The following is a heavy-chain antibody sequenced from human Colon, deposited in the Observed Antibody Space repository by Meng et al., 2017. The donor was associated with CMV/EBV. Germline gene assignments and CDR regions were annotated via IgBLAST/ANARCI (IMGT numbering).Heavy chain of an antibody. CDR1: GFTFSGHA. Sequence: GGSLRLSCAASGFTFSGHAMNWVRQAPGKGLEWVSTVNAGGRDTYYADSVKGRFTISRDNSKNTLYLQMNSLRVDDTAIYYCVRADRCGGDCYDRPLDYWGQGSLVTVSS. V-gene: IGHV3-23*01. CDR2: VNAGGRDT. J-gene: IGHJ4*02. D-gene: IGHD2-21*01. CDR3: VRADRCGGDCYDRPLDY.